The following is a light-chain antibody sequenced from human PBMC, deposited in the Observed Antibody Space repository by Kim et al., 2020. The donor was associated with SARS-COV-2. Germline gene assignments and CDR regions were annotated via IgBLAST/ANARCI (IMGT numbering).Light chain of an antibody. CDR3: SSYTNKNGYV. CDR1: SSDVGCHNY. J-gene: IGLJ1*01. Sequence: GQSIPIPCPASSSDVGCHNYVSLYQQYSVTGPKLIIFDVSDRPSGVSSRFSGSKSGNTASLTISDLQAEDEADYYCSSYTNKNGYVFGTGTKVTVL. V-gene: IGLV2-14*03. CDR2: DVS.